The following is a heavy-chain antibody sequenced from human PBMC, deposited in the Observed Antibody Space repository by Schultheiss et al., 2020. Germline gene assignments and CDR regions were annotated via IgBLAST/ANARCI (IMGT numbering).Heavy chain of an antibody. CDR2: IYDSGST. J-gene: IGHJ4*02. V-gene: IGHV4-34*01. CDR3: ARVGYCSSTSCYKLGYYFDY. CDR1: GGSFSGYY. Sequence: SETLSLTCAVYGGSFSGYYWSWVRQPPGKGLEWIGYIYDSGSTNYNPSLKSRVTISVDKSKNQFSLKLSSVTAADTAVYYCARVGYCSSTSCYKLGYYFDYWGQGTLVTVSS. D-gene: IGHD2-2*02.